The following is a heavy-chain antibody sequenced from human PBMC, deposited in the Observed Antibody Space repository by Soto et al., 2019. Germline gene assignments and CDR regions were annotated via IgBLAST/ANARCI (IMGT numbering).Heavy chain of an antibody. CDR1: GFTFSSYD. D-gene: IGHD2-15*01. Sequence: EVQLVESGGGLVQPGGSLRLSCAASGFTFSSYDMHWVRQATGKGLEWVSAIGTAGDTYYPGSVKGRFTISRENAKNSLYLQMNSLRAEDTAVYYCARGGGTELKDYYSYGMDVWGQGTTVTVSS. J-gene: IGHJ6*02. CDR2: IGTAGDT. V-gene: IGHV3-13*01. CDR3: ARGGGTELKDYYSYGMDV.